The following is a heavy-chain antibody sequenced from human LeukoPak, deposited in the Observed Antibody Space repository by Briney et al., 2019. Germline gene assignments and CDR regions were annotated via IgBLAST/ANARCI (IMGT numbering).Heavy chain of an antibody. V-gene: IGHV3-30*02. Sequence: GRSLRLSCAASGFTFSSYGMHWVRQAPGKGLEWVAFIRYDGSNKYSGDSVRGRFTISRDNSKNTLYLQMNSLRAEDTAVYYCAKLSPTDTSGDYWGQGTLVTVSS. CDR1: GFTFSSYG. CDR2: IRYDGSNK. J-gene: IGHJ4*02. D-gene: IGHD3-10*01. CDR3: AKLSPTDTSGDY.